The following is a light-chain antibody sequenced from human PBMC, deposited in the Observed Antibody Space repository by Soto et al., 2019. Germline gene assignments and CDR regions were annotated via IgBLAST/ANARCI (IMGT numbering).Light chain of an antibody. CDR1: TSDVGGYNY. CDR2: EVR. V-gene: IGLV2-14*01. J-gene: IGLJ3*02. Sequence: QSALTQPASVSGSPGQSITISYTGTTSDVGGYNYVSWHQQHPGKAPKLMIHEVRYRPSGVSNRFSGSKSGNTASLTISGLQAEDEADYYCSSYTSSGTLVFGGGTKLTVL. CDR3: SSYTSSGTLV.